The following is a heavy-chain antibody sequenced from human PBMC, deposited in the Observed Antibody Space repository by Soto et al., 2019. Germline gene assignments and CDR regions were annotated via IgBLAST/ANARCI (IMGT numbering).Heavy chain of an antibody. V-gene: IGHV4-39*01. Sequence: SETLSLTCTVSGGSISSSSYYWGWIRQPPGKGLEWIGSIYYSGSTYYNPSLKSRVTVSVDTSKNQLSLNLNSVTAADTAVYYCARYVTFYYDSSGYFFDYWGQGTLVTVSS. D-gene: IGHD3-22*01. CDR2: IYYSGST. CDR1: GGSISSSSYY. J-gene: IGHJ4*02. CDR3: ARYVTFYYDSSGYFFDY.